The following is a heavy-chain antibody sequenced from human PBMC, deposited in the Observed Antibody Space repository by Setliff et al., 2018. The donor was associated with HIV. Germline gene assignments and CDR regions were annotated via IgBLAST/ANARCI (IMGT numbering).Heavy chain of an antibody. CDR3: ASLFHDTSAPWLNYFDH. CDR2: IYYSGST. D-gene: IGHD3-22*01. Sequence: PSETLSLTCTVSGGSISSYYWSWIRQPPGKGLEWIGYIYYSGSTNYNPSLKSRVTISVDPSKNQFSLKLSSVTAADTAVYYCASLFHDTSAPWLNYFDHWGQGTLVTVSS. V-gene: IGHV4-59*01. J-gene: IGHJ4*02. CDR1: GGSISSYY.